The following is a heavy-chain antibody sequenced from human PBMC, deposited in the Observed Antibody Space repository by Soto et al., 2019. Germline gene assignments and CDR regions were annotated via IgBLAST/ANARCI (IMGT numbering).Heavy chain of an antibody. CDR2: INHSGST. V-gene: IGHV4-34*01. D-gene: IGHD3-3*01. CDR3: ARLRGRITIFGVVPYGMDV. J-gene: IGHJ6*02. CDR1: GGSFSGYY. Sequence: PSETLSLTCAVYGGSFSGYYWSWIRQPPGKGQEWIGEINHSGSTNYNPSLKSRVTISVDTSKNQFSLKLSSVTAADTAVYYCARLRGRITIFGVVPYGMDVWGQGTTVTVSS.